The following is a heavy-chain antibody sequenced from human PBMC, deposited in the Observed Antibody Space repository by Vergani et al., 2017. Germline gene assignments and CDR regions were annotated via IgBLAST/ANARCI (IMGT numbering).Heavy chain of an antibody. V-gene: IGHV4-59*01. Sequence: QVQLPESGPGLVKPSETLSLPCPVSGGSINSYYWNWIRQPPGGGLEWVGYIYYTGTTNYNPSLKSRVTISVDTSKYQFSLKLSSVTAADTAVYYCARGPSLDYWGQGTLVTVSS. CDR3: ARGPSLDY. J-gene: IGHJ4*02. CDR2: IYYTGTT. CDR1: GGSINSYY.